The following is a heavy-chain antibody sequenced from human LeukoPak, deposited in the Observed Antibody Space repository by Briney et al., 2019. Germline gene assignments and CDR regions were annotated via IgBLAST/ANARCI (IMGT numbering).Heavy chain of an antibody. V-gene: IGHV3-33*06. D-gene: IGHD4-11*01. J-gene: IGHJ4*02. CDR1: GFTFSHFG. Sequence: PGTSLRPSCEASGFTFSHFGMHWVRQAPGKGLEWVAVIWSDATNQYYGDSVKGRFTISRDNFKKTVSLQMDSLRAEDTAVYYCAKAAQRGFDYSNSLEHWGQGSLVTVSS. CDR3: AKAAQRGFDYSNSLEH. CDR2: IWSDATNQ.